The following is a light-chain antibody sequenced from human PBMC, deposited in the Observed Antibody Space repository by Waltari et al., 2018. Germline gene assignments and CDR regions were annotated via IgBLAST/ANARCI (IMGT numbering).Light chain of an antibody. V-gene: IGLV2-8*01. CDR1: SSDVGTYNN. CDR2: DVT. Sequence: QSALTQPPSASGSPGQSVTISCTGTSSDVGTYNNVSWYQQHPGKAPKLMIYDVTKRPSGVPDRFSASKSGNTASLTVSGLQAEDEADYYCSSYTGSDMDIVFGAGTKLTVL. CDR3: SSYTGSDMDIV. J-gene: IGLJ3*02.